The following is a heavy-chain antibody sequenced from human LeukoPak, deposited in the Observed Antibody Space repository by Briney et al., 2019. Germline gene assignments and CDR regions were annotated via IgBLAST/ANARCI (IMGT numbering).Heavy chain of an antibody. Sequence: SETLSLTCTVSGVSSISIDYYWDWIRQPPGEGPEWIGAIYHTGTTYYNPSLKSRVTISVDTSKNQFSLKLSSVAATDTAVFYCARRVSGVSWYFDLWGRGTLVTVSS. CDR3: ARRVSGVSWYFDL. J-gene: IGHJ2*01. D-gene: IGHD5/OR15-5a*01. V-gene: IGHV4-39*01. CDR1: GVSSISIDYY. CDR2: IYHTGTT.